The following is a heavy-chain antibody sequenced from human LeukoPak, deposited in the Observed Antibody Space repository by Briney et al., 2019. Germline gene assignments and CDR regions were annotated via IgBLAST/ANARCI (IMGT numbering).Heavy chain of an antibody. V-gene: IGHV7-4-1*02. J-gene: IGHJ3*02. CDR1: GYSFTSNA. CDR2: INTNTGNP. CDR3: ARDFPTFYYDILTGYYNCAFDI. Sequence: GASVKVSCKASGYSFTSNAMQWVRQAPGQGLEWMGWINTNTGNPAYAQGFTGRFVFSLDTSVSTAYLQISSLKAEDTAVYYCARDFPTFYYDILTGYYNCAFDIWGQGTMVTVSS. D-gene: IGHD3-9*01.